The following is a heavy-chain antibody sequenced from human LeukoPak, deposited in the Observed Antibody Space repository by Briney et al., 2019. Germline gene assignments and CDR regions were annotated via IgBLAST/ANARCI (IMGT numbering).Heavy chain of an antibody. J-gene: IGHJ4*02. V-gene: IGHV1-2*02. CDR3: ARVVRITMIVGDYFDY. D-gene: IGHD3-22*01. CDR2: INPNSGGT. Sequence: ASVKVSCKASGGTFSSYAISWVRQAPGQGLEWMGWINPNSGGTNYAQKFQGRVTMTRDTSISTAYMELSRLRSDDTAVYYCARVVRITMIVGDYFDYWGQGTLVTVSS. CDR1: GGTFSSYA.